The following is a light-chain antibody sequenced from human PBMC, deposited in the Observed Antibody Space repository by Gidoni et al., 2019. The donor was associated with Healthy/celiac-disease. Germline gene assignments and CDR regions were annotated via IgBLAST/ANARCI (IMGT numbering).Light chain of an antibody. Sequence: QSALTQPASVSGSPGQSITISCTGTSSDVGGYNYVSWYQQHPGKAPKLMIYEVSKRPSGVSNRFSGSKSGNTASLTISGLQAEDEADYYCSSYTSSSRVFGTGTKVTVL. V-gene: IGLV2-14*01. CDR2: EVS. CDR1: SSDVGGYNY. J-gene: IGLJ1*01. CDR3: SSYTSSSRV.